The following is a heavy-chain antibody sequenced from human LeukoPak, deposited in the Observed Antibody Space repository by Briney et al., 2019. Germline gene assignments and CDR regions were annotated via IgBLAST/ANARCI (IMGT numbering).Heavy chain of an antibody. CDR1: GFTFSDYY. V-gene: IGHV3-23*01. Sequence: GGSLRLSCAASGFTFSDYYMSWIRQAPGKGLEWVSAISGSGGSTYYADSVKGRFTISRDNSKNTLYLQMNSLRAEDTAVYYCAKDRLAARANWFDPWGQGTLVTVSS. D-gene: IGHD6-6*01. CDR2: ISGSGGST. CDR3: AKDRLAARANWFDP. J-gene: IGHJ5*02.